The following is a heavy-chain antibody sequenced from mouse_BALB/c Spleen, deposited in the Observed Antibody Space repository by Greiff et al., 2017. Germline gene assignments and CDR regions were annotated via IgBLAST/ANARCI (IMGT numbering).Heavy chain of an antibody. Sequence: DVQLQESGAELVKPGASVKLSCTASGFNIKDTYMHWVKQRPEQGLEWIGRIDPANGNTKYDPKFQGKATITADTSSNTAYLQLSSLTSEDTAVYYCAIIYYDYDGYYAMDYWGQGTSVTVSA. CDR1: GFNIKDTY. CDR2: IDPANGNT. D-gene: IGHD2-4*01. V-gene: IGHV14-3*02. CDR3: AIIYYDYDGYYAMDY. J-gene: IGHJ4*01.